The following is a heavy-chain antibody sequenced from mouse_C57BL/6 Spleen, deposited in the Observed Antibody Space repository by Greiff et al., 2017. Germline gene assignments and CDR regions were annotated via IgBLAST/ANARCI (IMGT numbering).Heavy chain of an antibody. Sequence: VMLVESGPGLVQPSQSLSITCTVSGFSLTSYGVHWVRQSPGKGLEWLGVIWRGGSTDYNAAFMSRLSITKDNSKSQVFFKMNSLQADDTAIYYCAQASTVVARWYFDVWGTGTTVTVSS. V-gene: IGHV2-5*01. CDR1: GFSLTSYG. D-gene: IGHD1-1*01. CDR2: IWRGGST. CDR3: AQASTVVARWYFDV. J-gene: IGHJ1*03.